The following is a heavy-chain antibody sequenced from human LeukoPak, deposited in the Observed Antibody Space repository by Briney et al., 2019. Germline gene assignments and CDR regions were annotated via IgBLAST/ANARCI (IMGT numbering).Heavy chain of an antibody. V-gene: IGHV3-13*04. CDR3: ARGSGSHYDY. CDR2: IGAADDT. J-gene: IGHJ4*02. D-gene: IGHD1-26*01. CDR1: GFTFSNYD. Sequence: GGSLRLSCAASGFTFSNYDMFWVRQTTGKGLEWVSTIGAADDTYYPGSVRGRFTISRESAKDSLYLQMNSLRAGDTAVYYYARGSGSHYDYWGQGTLVTVSS.